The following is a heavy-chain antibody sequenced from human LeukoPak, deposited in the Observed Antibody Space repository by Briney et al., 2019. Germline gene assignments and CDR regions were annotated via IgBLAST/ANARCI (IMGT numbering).Heavy chain of an antibody. D-gene: IGHD3-22*01. CDR3: ARLIVYYYDSSGYYLDY. Sequence: GESLKISCKGSGNSFTSYWIGWGRQMPGKGLEWMGIIYHCDSDTRYSPSFQGQVTISPDKPISTAYLQWSSLKASDTAMYDCARLIVYYYDSSGYYLDYWGQGTLVTVSS. V-gene: IGHV5-51*01. CDR2: IYHCDSDT. J-gene: IGHJ4*02. CDR1: GNSFTSYW.